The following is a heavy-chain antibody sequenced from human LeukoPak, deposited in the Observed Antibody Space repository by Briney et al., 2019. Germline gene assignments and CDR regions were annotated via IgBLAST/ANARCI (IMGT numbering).Heavy chain of an antibody. D-gene: IGHD2-2*01. V-gene: IGHV1-18*01. Sequence: EASVKVSCKASGYTFTTYGISWVRQAPGQGLEWMGWISAYNGNTNYAQKVQGRVTMTTDTSTSTAYMELSSLRSEDTAVYYCAILIVPAAGGDWGQGTLVTVSS. CDR3: AILIVPAAGGD. J-gene: IGHJ4*02. CDR1: GYTFTTYG. CDR2: ISAYNGNT.